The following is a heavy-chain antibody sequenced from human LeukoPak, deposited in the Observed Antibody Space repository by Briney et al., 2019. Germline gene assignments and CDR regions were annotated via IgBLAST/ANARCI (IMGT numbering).Heavy chain of an antibody. J-gene: IGHJ4*02. CDR2: INTNTGNP. CDR1: GYTFTSYA. D-gene: IGHD4-23*01. CDR3: ARGMTTVVRGVFGY. V-gene: IGHV7-4-1*02. Sequence: RASVKVSCKASGYTFTSYAMNWVRQAPGQGLEWMGWINTNTGNPTYAQGFTGRFVFSLDTSVSTAYLQISSLKAEDTAVYYCARGMTTVVRGVFGYWGQGTLVTVSS.